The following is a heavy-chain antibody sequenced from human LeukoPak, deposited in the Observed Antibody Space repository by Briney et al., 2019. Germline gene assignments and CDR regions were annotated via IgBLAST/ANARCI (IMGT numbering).Heavy chain of an antibody. V-gene: IGHV3-23*01. Sequence: GGSLRLSCAASGFTFSSYAMSWVRQAPGKGLEWVSAISGSGGSTYYADSVKGRFTISRDNSKNTLYLQMNSLRAEDTAVYYCAKGYGVATTRYYFDYWGQGTLVTVSS. D-gene: IGHD5-12*01. CDR2: ISGSGGST. CDR3: AKGYGVATTRYYFDY. CDR1: GFTFSSYA. J-gene: IGHJ4*02.